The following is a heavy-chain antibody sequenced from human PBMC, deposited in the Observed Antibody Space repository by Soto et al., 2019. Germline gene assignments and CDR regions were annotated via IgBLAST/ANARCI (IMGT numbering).Heavy chain of an antibody. V-gene: IGHV1-18*01. CDR3: ARGGYYDNSWGKLSHYGLDV. CDR1: GYTFIRYG. J-gene: IGHJ6*02. CDR2: ISPYNDHT. Sequence: QVQLAQSIGEVKKPGASVRVSCKATGYTFIRYGIAWVRQAPGQGFEWMGWISPYNDHTVYAQKFQGRVTMTADTSTRTVYMNLRGLKSDDTAVYYCARGGYYDNSWGKLSHYGLDVWGQGTSVSVSS. D-gene: IGHD3-16*01.